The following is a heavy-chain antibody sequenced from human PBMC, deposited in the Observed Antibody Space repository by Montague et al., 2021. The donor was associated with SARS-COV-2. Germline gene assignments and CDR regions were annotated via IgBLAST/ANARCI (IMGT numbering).Heavy chain of an antibody. CDR2: FDHSGDT. V-gene: IGHV4-59*11. Sequence: SETLSLTCSVSGGSISGPYWSWIRQPPGKGLEWIGNFDHSGDTKYNPSLKSRATISVDTSKNQFALRLHSVTAADTAVYYCVREFRIELWQTNWYFGLWGRGTLVTVSS. CDR3: VREFRIELWQTNWYFGL. D-gene: IGHD3-16*01. CDR1: GGSISGPY. J-gene: IGHJ2*01.